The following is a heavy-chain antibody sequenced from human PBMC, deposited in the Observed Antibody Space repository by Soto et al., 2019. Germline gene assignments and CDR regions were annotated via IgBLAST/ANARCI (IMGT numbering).Heavy chain of an antibody. V-gene: IGHV3-15*01. D-gene: IGHD3-16*02. CDR2: IKSYTDGGTT. Sequence: EVQLVDSGGGLAKPGGSLRLSCAASGFNLRNSWMSWVRQAPGKGLEWVARIKSYTDGGTTDYAAPVNGRFTISGDDSKTTLYQQLTSLKTEETAVYYCTTYHYIWGSDRYRWASWGQGTLVTV. CDR3: TTYHYIWGSDRYRWAS. CDR1: GFNLRNSW. J-gene: IGHJ5*02.